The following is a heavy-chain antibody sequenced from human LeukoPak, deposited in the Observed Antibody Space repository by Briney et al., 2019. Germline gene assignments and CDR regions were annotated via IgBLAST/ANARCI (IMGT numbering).Heavy chain of an antibody. CDR3: TRVVNGGHFDY. CDR2: VYHTGTS. CDR1: GASINDYY. D-gene: IGHD2-8*01. Sequence: PLEALSLTCSVSGASINDYYWTWIRQPPGKGLEWIGYVYHTGTSGYHPSLKSRVAMSLDTSKNQVSLKRSSVIAADTAVYFCTRVVNGGHFDYWGQGALVTVSS. J-gene: IGHJ4*02. V-gene: IGHV4-59*12.